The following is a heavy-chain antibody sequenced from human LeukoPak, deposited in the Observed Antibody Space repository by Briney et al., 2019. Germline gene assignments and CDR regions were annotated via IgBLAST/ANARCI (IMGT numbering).Heavy chain of an antibody. D-gene: IGHD2-15*01. V-gene: IGHV3-9*01. CDR2: ISWNSGSI. J-gene: IGHJ4*02. Sequence: SLRLSCAASGFTFDDYAMHWVRQAPGKGLEWVSGISWNSGSIGYADSVKGRFTISRDNAKNSLYLQMNSLRAEDTALYYCAKGYCSGGSCHSGEFFDYWGQGTLVTVSS. CDR3: AKGYCSGGSCHSGEFFDY. CDR1: GFTFDDYA.